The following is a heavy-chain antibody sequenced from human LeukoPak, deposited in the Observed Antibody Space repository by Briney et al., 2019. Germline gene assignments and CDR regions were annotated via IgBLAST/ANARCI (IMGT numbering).Heavy chain of an antibody. CDR1: GFTFSSYS. V-gene: IGHV3-21*01. CDR3: AGVDTAMVGWFDP. Sequence: GGSLRLSCAASGFTFSSYSMNWVRQAPGKGLEWVSYISSSSSYIYYADSVKGRFTISRDNAKNSLYLQMNSLRAEDTAVYYCAGVDTAMVGWFDPWRQGTQVTVSS. CDR2: ISSSSSYI. J-gene: IGHJ5*02. D-gene: IGHD5-18*01.